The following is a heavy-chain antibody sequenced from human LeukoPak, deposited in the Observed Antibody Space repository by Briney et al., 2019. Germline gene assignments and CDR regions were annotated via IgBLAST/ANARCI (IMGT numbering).Heavy chain of an antibody. V-gene: IGHV3-30-3*01. CDR1: GFTFSSYA. D-gene: IGHD2-2*01. CDR3: ARGPNHPGVPAATLRY. J-gene: IGHJ4*02. CDR2: ISYDGSNK. Sequence: GGSLRLSCAAPGFTFSSYAMHWVRQAPGKGLEWVAVISYDGSNKYYADSVKGRFTISRDNSKNTLYLQVNSLRAEDTAVYYCARGPNHPGVPAATLRYWGQGTLVTVSS.